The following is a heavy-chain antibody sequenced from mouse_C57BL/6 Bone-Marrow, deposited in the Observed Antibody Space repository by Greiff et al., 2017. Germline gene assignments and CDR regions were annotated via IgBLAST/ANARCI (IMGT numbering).Heavy chain of an antibody. CDR1: GYTFTDYN. CDR2: INPNNGGT. CDR3: ANDLLWLRRYYYAMDY. D-gene: IGHD2-2*01. Sequence: EVQLQQSGPELVKPGASVKMSCKASGYTFTDYNMHWVKQSPGKSLEWIGYINPNNGGTSYNQKFKGKATLTVNNSSSTAYMELRSLTSEDSAVYYCANDLLWLRRYYYAMDYWGQGTSVTVSS. J-gene: IGHJ4*01. V-gene: IGHV1-22*01.